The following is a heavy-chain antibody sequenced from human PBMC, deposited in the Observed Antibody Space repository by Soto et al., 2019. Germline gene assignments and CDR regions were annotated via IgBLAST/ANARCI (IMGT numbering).Heavy chain of an antibody. CDR1: GYSFTSYW. V-gene: IGHV5-10-1*01. J-gene: IGHJ4*02. CDR3: AGHLTDTYYYDSSGYYHFDY. CDR2: IDPSDSYT. D-gene: IGHD3-22*01. Sequence: PGESLKISCKGSGYSFTSYWISWVRQMPGKGLEWMGRIDPSDSYTNYSPSFQGHVTISADKSISTAYLQWSSLKASDTAMYYCAGHLTDTYYYDSSGYYHFDYWGQGTLVTVSS.